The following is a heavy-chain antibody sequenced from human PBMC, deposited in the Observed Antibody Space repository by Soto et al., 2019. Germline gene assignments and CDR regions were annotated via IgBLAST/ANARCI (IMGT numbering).Heavy chain of an antibody. D-gene: IGHD1-7*01. J-gene: IGHJ5*02. CDR1: GLTFSNYS. CDR2: MSVSSSTT. CDR3: AKNQERELPSVIDV. Sequence: XGSLRLTWPTSGLTFSNYSMSWVRQAPGGGLEWVSSMSVSSSTTYYADSVRGRFTISRDRSKNTLYLQMRSLRAEDTALYYCAKNQERELPSVIDVWGQGTLVTVSS. V-gene: IGHV3-23*01.